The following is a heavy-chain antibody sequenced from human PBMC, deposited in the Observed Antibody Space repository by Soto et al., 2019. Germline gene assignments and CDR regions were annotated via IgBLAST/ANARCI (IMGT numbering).Heavy chain of an antibody. J-gene: IGHJ5*02. CDR2: IYYSGST. CDR3: ARVTFRVTIVGVVHFDP. CDR1: GDSISSADYY. Sequence: QVQLQESGPGLVKPSQTLSLTCTVSGDSISSADYYWSWIRQPPGKGLEWIGYIYYSGSTYYNPSLKSRITISVDTSKNQFSLKLSSVTAADTAMYYCARVTFRVTIVGVVHFDPWGQGTLVTVSS. V-gene: IGHV4-30-4*01. D-gene: IGHD3-3*01.